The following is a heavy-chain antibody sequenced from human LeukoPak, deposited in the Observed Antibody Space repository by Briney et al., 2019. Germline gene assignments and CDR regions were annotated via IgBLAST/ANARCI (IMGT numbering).Heavy chain of an antibody. CDR2: IGRRGGDE. Sequence: GGSLRLSCAASGFTFSGYYMSWIRQSPGKGLEWLSYIGRRGGDEHYADSVKGRFTISRDNAENSLYLQMNSLTVEDTAIYYCATDIRAVGDSRYFDYWGQGALVTVSS. CDR3: ATDIRAVGDSRYFDY. V-gene: IGHV3-11*01. D-gene: IGHD1-26*01. CDR1: GFTFSGYY. J-gene: IGHJ4*02.